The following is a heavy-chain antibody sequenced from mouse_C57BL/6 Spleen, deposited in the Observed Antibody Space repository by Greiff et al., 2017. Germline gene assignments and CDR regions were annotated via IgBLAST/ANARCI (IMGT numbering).Heavy chain of an antibody. J-gene: IGHJ1*03. V-gene: IGHV1-66*01. CDR1: GYSFTSYY. CDR2: IYPGSGNT. CDR3: ARYYYGSSYGGYFDV. Sequence: QVQLQQSGPELVKPGASVKISCKASGYSFTSYYIHWVKQRPGQGLEWIGWIYPGSGNTKYNEKFKGKATLTADTSSSTAYMQLSSLTSEDSAVYYCARYYYGSSYGGYFDVWGTGTTVTVSS. D-gene: IGHD1-1*01.